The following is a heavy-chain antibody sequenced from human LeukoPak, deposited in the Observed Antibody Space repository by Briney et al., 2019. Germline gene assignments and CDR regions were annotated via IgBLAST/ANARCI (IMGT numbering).Heavy chain of an antibody. V-gene: IGHV4-38-2*02. D-gene: IGHD6-19*01. CDR2: IYHSGST. J-gene: IGHJ4*02. Sequence: PSETLSLTCTVSGFSISSAYYWVWIRQPPGNGLEWIGNIYHSGSTYYNTSLKSRVTISVDTSKDQFSLMLNSVTAADTAVYYCATPGRIAVAGQFDYWGQGTLVAVSS. CDR1: GFSISSAYY. CDR3: ATPGRIAVAGQFDY.